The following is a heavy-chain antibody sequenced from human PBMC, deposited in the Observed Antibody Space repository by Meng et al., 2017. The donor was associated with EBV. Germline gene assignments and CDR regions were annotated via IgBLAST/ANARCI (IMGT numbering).Heavy chain of an antibody. CDR2: IKSQGEDEAT. CDR3: STDQRCGRRDRDY. V-gene: IGHV3-15*07. J-gene: IGHJ4*02. Sequence: VELGGGCVEAGGSERLLFVSCGCIFKNAWKKWVRQAPGKGMEWVGRIKSQGEDEATDYADPVRGRFTISRDDSKNTVYLQMNSLRIEDTAVYYCSTDQRCGRRDRDYWGQGTLVTVSS. CDR1: GCIFKNAW. D-gene: IGHD4-17*01.